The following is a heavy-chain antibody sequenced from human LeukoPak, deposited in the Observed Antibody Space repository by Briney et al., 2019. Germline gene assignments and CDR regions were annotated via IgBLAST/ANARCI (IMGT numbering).Heavy chain of an antibody. J-gene: IGHJ4*02. CDR3: ASGYETGYYFDY. V-gene: IGHV4-30-4*01. CDR1: GGSISSGDYY. CDR2: IYYSGTT. D-gene: IGHD5-12*01. Sequence: SQTLSLTCTVSGGSISSGDYYWSWIRQPPGKGLEWIGYIYYSGTTYYNPSLKSRVIISIDTSKNQFSLKLSSVTAADTAVYYCASGYETGYYFDYWGQGTLVTVSS.